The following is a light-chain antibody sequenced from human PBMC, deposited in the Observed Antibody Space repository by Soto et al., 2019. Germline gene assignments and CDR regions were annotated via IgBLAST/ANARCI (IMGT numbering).Light chain of an antibody. Sequence: SQSPGTPSLSPPLRATLSCRASQSVRSSYLTWYQQKPGQAPRLLIYGAFTRATGIPARFSGTGSGTEFTLTISSLQSEDFALYYCQQYNDWPLTFGQGTKVDIK. CDR1: QSVRSSY. CDR3: QQYNDWPLT. CDR2: GAF. J-gene: IGKJ1*01. V-gene: IGKV3-15*01.